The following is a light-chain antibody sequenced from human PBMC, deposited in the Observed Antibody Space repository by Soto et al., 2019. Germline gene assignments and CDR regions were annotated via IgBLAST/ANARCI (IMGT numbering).Light chain of an antibody. CDR2: DAS. J-gene: IGKJ1*01. Sequence: EIVLTQSPATLSLSPGKRATLSCRASQSVSSYLAWYQQKFGQAPRLLIYDASNRATGIPARFSGSGSATDFTLTISSLEPEDFDIYYCPQRYNGPLTFGQGTKVEIK. CDR3: PQRYNGPLT. V-gene: IGKV3-11*01. CDR1: QSVSSY.